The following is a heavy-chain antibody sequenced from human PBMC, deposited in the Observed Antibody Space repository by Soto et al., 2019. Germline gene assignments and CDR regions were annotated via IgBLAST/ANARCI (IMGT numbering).Heavy chain of an antibody. Sequence: EVQLVESGGGLVQPGRSLRLSCAASGFTFDDYAMHWVRQAPGKGLEWVSGISWNSGSIGYADSVKGRFTISRDNAKNSLYLQMNSLRAEDTALYYCAKARIAAATRGWFDPWGQGTLVTVSS. D-gene: IGHD6-13*01. CDR3: AKARIAAATRGWFDP. CDR2: ISWNSGSI. V-gene: IGHV3-9*01. CDR1: GFTFDDYA. J-gene: IGHJ5*02.